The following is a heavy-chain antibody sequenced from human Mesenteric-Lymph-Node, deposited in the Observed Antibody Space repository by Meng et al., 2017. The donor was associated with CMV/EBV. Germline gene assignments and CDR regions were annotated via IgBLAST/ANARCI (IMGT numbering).Heavy chain of an antibody. CDR2: IYYTGST. D-gene: IGHD3-10*01. V-gene: IGHV4-39*01. CDR3: ARPSHYYNSGSSNSEF. Sequence: SETLSLTCTVSGGSISSSAYYWGWIRQPPGKGLEWIGSIYYTGSTYYNPSLKSRVTISVDTPKNQFSLKLSSVTAADTAVYYCARPSHYYNSGSSNSEFWGQGTLVTVSS. CDR1: GGSISSSAYY. J-gene: IGHJ4*02.